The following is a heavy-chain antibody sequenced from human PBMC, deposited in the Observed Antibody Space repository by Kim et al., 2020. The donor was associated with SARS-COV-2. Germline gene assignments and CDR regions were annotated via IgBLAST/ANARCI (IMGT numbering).Heavy chain of an antibody. D-gene: IGHD3-10*01. V-gene: IGHV3-30*18. J-gene: IGHJ4*01. Sequence: GGSLRLSCAASGFTFSSYGMHWVRQAPGKGLEWVAVISYDGSNKYYADSVKGRFTISSDNSKNTLYLQMNSLRAEDTAVYYCAKDRYYGSGSYFQASYWG. CDR3: AKDRYYGSGSYFQASY. CDR2: ISYDGSNK. CDR1: GFTFSSYG.